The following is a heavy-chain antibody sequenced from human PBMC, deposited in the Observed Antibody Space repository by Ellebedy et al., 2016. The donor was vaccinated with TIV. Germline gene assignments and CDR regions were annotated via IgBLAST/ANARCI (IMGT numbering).Heavy chain of an antibody. J-gene: IGHJ4*02. CDR1: GGSITSEAYY. CDR2: SDYSGST. D-gene: IGHD3-10*01. V-gene: IGHV4-31*03. Sequence: MPSETLSLTCTVSGGSITSEAYYWSWIRQYPGKGLAWIGFSDYSGSTNYNASLKGRVEISIDKSTNQFSLKLNSVTAADTAVYFCARGGSTVRGVIGYWGQGTLVTVSS. CDR3: ARGGSTVRGVIGY.